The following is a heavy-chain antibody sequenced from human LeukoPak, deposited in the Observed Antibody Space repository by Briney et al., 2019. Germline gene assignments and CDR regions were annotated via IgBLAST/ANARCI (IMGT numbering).Heavy chain of an antibody. D-gene: IGHD3-3*01. CDR3: ARDRASSYDFWSGYYRGLDY. CDR1: GFTFSSYA. Sequence: GGSLRLSCAASGFTFSSYAMSWVRQAPGKGLEWVSAISGSGGSTYYADSVKGRFTISRDNSKNTLYLQMNSLRAEDTAVYYCARDRASSYDFWSGYYRGLDYWGQGTLVTVSS. V-gene: IGHV3-23*01. CDR2: ISGSGGST. J-gene: IGHJ4*02.